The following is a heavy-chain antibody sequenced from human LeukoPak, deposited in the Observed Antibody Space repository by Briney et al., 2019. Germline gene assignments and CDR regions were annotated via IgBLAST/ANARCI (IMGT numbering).Heavy chain of an antibody. CDR3: ARHDCWSGYYPTFDY. D-gene: IGHD3-3*01. V-gene: IGHV4-39*01. J-gene: IGHJ4*02. Sequence: PSETLSLTCTVSGGSISSSSYYWAWIRQPPGKGLEWIGSIYYSGSTYYNPSLKSRVTISVDTSKNQFSLKLSSVTAADTAVYYCARHDCWSGYYPTFDYWGQGTLVTVSS. CDR2: IYYSGST. CDR1: GGSISSSSYY.